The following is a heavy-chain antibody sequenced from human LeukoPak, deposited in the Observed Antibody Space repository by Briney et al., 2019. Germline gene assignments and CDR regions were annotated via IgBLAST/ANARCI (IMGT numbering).Heavy chain of an antibody. CDR3: AAGDYFDY. CDR2: IKQDGGEK. Sequence: GGSLRLSCAASGFTFSSYSMNWVRQAPGKGLEWVANIKQDGGEKNYVDSVKGRFTISRDNAKNSLYLQMRSLRAEDTAVYYCAAGDYFDYWGQGTLVAVSS. CDR1: GFTFSSYS. D-gene: IGHD7-27*01. V-gene: IGHV3-7*01. J-gene: IGHJ4*02.